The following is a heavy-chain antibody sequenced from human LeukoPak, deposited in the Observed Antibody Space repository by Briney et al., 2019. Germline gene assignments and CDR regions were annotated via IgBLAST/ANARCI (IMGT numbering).Heavy chain of an antibody. D-gene: IGHD6-13*01. CDR2: ISYDGSNK. V-gene: IGHV3-30*18. CDR3: AKAGSGSSWYLYYYYMDV. Sequence: PGRSLRLSCAASGFTFSSYGMHWVRQAPGKGLEWVAVISYDGSNKYYADSVKGRFTISRDNSKNTLYLQMNSLRAVDTAVYYCAKAGSGSSWYLYYYYMDVWGKGTTVTISS. CDR1: GFTFSSYG. J-gene: IGHJ6*03.